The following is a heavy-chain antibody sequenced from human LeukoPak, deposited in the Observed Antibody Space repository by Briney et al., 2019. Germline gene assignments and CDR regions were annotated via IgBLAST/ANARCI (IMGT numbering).Heavy chain of an antibody. CDR1: GFTFSSYA. J-gene: IGHJ4*02. D-gene: IGHD6-19*01. Sequence: GGSLRLSCAASGFTFSSYAMSWVRQAPGKGLEWVSAISGSGGSTYYADSVKGRFTISRDNSKNTLYLQMNSLRAEDTAVYYCARLRSSGWYLDYWGQGTLVTVSS. CDR2: ISGSGGST. V-gene: IGHV3-23*01. CDR3: ARLRSSGWYLDY.